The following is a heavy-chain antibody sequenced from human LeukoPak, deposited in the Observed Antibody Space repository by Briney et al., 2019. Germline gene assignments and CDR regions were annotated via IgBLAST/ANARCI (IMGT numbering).Heavy chain of an antibody. V-gene: IGHV3-30-3*01. CDR1: GFSFSDHY. CDR2: ISYDGSNK. J-gene: IGHJ4*02. D-gene: IGHD3-10*01. CDR3: ARTTTPHYYGSGSYALGY. Sequence: GGSLRLSCAASGFSFSDHYMTWIRQAPDKGLEWVAVISYDGSNKYYADSVKGRFTISRDNSKNTLYLQMSSLSAEDTAVYYCARTTTPHYYGSGSYALGYWGQGTLVTVPS.